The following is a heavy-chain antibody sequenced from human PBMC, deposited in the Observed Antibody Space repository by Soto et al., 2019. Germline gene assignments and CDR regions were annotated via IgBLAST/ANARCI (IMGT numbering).Heavy chain of an antibody. CDR3: ATVGATSAFDI. D-gene: IGHD1-26*01. V-gene: IGHV3-13*01. CDR2: IGSAGDT. CDR1: GFTFSTYD. J-gene: IGHJ3*02. Sequence: GGSLRLSCAASGFTFSTYDMHWFRQASGKGLEWVSAIGSAGDTYYPASVKGRFTISRDNSKNTLYLQMNSLRAEDTAVYYCATVGATSAFDIWGQGTMVTVSS.